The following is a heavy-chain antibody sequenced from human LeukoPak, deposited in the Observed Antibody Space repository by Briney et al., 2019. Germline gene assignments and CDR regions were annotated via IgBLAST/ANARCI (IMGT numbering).Heavy chain of an antibody. Sequence: SETLSLTCTVSGGSISSYYWSWIRQPPGKGLEWIGYINYGGNTNHNPPLKSRVTLSVDTSKNQFSLKLSSLTAADTAVYYCARGPPYYSPSYYLDYWGQGTLVTVSS. CDR1: GGSISSYY. D-gene: IGHD3-10*01. J-gene: IGHJ4*02. CDR2: INYGGNT. CDR3: ARGPPYYSPSYYLDY. V-gene: IGHV4-59*01.